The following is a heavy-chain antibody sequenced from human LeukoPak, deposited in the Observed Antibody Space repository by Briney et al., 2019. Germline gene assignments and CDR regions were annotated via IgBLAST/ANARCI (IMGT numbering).Heavy chain of an antibody. D-gene: IGHD4-17*01. CDR2: INPNSGGT. J-gene: IGHJ5*02. Sequence: ASVKVSCKASGYTFTGYYMHWVRQAPGQGLEWMGWINPNSGGTNYAQKFQGRVTMTRDTSISTAYMELSRLRSDDTAVYYCARDYGDYGWFDPWGQRTLVTVSS. CDR3: ARDYGDYGWFDP. CDR1: GYTFTGYY. V-gene: IGHV1-2*02.